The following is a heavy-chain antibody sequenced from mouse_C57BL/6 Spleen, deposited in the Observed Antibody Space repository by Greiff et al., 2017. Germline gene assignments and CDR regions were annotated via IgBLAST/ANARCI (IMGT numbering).Heavy chain of an antibody. J-gene: IGHJ4*01. CDR3: ANGYYDYYAMDY. CDR2: ISSGSSTI. CDR1: GFTFSDYG. D-gene: IGHD2-3*01. Sequence: EVQLQESGGGLVKPGGSLKLSCAASGFTFSDYGMHWVRQAPEKGLEWVAYISSGSSTIYYADTVKGRFTISRDNAKNTLFLQMTSLRSEDTAMYYCANGYYDYYAMDYWGQGTSVTVSS. V-gene: IGHV5-17*01.